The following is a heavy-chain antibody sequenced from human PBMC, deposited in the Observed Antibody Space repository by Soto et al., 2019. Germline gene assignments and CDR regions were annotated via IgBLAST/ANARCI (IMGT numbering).Heavy chain of an antibody. CDR2: ISGRDSRT. CDR3: ARDKGGLVDTGAMDV. Sequence: QLWESGGGSVQPGGSLRLSCEASGFTFGYYAMHWVREAPGKGLEWVSGISGRDSRTHYADSVKGRLTIFRDNSKNTLYLQMSSLRAEDTAIYHCARDKGGLVDTGAMDVWGQGTTVTVS. D-gene: IGHD5-18*01. CDR1: GFTFGYYA. V-gene: IGHV3-23*01. J-gene: IGHJ6*02.